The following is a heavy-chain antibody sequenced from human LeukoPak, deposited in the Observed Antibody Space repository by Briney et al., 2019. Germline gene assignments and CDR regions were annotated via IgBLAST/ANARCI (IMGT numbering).Heavy chain of an antibody. CDR2: IYYSGST. D-gene: IGHD6-19*01. CDR1: GGSISSYY. CDR3: ARDRVRGSGWPSYYYYMDV. V-gene: IGHV4-59*01. J-gene: IGHJ6*03. Sequence: NPSETLSLTCTVSGGSISSYYWSWNRQPPGKGLEWIGYIYYSGSTNYNPSLKSRVTISVDTSKNQFSLKLSSVTAADTAVYYCARDRVRGSGWPSYYYYMDVWGKGTTVTISS.